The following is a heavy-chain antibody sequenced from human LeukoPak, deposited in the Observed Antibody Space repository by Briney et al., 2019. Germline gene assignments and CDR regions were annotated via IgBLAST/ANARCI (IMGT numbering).Heavy chain of an antibody. D-gene: IGHD3-22*01. CDR1: GFTFSSYS. V-gene: IGHV3-21*01. CDR2: MSSGSSYT. CDR3: ARDLQDYYDRIPTLGY. J-gene: IGHJ4*02. Sequence: PGGSLRLSCAASGFTFSSYSMNWVRQAPGKGLEWVSSMSSGSSYTYYADSVKGRFTISRDNSKNTLYLQMNSLRAEDTAVYYCARDLQDYYDRIPTLGYWGQGTLVTVSS.